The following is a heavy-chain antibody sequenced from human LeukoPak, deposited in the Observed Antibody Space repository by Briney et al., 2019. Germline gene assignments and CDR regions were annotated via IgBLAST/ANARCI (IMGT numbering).Heavy chain of an antibody. CDR1: GDTFSTSY. J-gene: IGHJ4*02. CDR2: IKAICGIT. Sequence: ASAKDSSDEPGDTFSTSYIYSVPQDPGQGLEWTGIIKAICGITSYAQKFQGRVTMTRDTSTSRVNAKLSRLRSEETAVYECAREGRYTESCRSPFDYWGQGTLVTVSS. D-gene: IGHD3-16*02. CDR3: AREGRYTESCRSPFDY. V-gene: IGHV1-46*01.